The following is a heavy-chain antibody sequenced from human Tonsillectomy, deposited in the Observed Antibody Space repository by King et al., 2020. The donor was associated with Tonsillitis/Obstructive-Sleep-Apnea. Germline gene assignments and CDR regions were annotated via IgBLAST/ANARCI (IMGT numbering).Heavy chain of an antibody. CDR1: GFTFGDYP. V-gene: IGHV3-49*04. CDR3: TRVRFDYLSYYYYYMAV. J-gene: IGHJ6*03. Sequence: QLVQSGGGLVQPGRSLRLSCTASGFTFGDYPMSWVRQAPGKGLEWVGFIGSKAYGGTTDYAASVKGKFTISRDDSTSIAYLQMNSLKTEDTAVYYCTRVRFDYLSYYYYYMAVWGKGTTVTVSS. D-gene: IGHD3-9*01. CDR2: IGSKAYGGTT.